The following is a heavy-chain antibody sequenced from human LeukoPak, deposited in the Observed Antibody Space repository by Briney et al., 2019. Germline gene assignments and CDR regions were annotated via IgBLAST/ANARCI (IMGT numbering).Heavy chain of an antibody. J-gene: IGHJ4*02. D-gene: IGHD1-1*01. V-gene: IGHV3-23*01. CDR2: ISGSGGST. Sequence: PGGSLRLSCEGSGFTFSNYWMSWVRQAPGKGLEWVSSISGSGGSTYYADSVKGRFTISRDNSKNTLYLQMYSLRAEDTAVYYCAKVEGASKASVYWGQGALVTVSS. CDR3: AKVEGASKASVY. CDR1: GFTFSNYW.